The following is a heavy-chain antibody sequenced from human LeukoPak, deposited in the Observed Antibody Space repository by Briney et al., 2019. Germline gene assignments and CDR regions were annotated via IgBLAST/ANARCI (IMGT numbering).Heavy chain of an antibody. CDR1: GGSISGYS. D-gene: IGHD5-18*01. CDR2: ISNSGST. V-gene: IGHV4-59*01. Sequence: SETLSLTCDVSGGSISGYSWSWIRQPPGKGLEWIGFISNSGSTNYNPSLKSRVTMSVDMSKNRFFLNLSSVTAADTALYYCARGGYSYDYLGQGTLVTVSS. CDR3: ARGGYSYDY. J-gene: IGHJ4*02.